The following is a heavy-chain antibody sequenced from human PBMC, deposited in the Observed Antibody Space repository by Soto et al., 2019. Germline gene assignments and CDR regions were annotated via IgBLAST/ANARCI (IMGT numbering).Heavy chain of an antibody. CDR1: GFTFRDYG. Sequence: QVQLVESGGGVVQPGTSLRLSCAPSGFTFRDYGMHWVRQAPGEGLEWVAVISYDGSNKHYADSVKGRFTISRDNSKNPLYLQMNSLRAEDTAVYYCAKDARELPLTWGQGTLVTVSS. D-gene: IGHD1-26*01. CDR3: AKDARELPLT. V-gene: IGHV3-30*18. CDR2: ISYDGSNK. J-gene: IGHJ4*02.